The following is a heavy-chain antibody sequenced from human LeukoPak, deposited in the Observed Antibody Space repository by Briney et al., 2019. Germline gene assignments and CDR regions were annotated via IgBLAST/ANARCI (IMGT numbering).Heavy chain of an antibody. CDR1: GFTFNSYA. V-gene: IGHV3-30-3*01. Sequence: PGRSLRLSCAASGFTFNSYAMHWVRQAPGKGLEWVAVILYDGTTKYYADSVKGRFSISRDNSKNTLYLQINSLRAEDTAVYYCARDRSGIAVVEYYGMDVWGQGTTVTVSS. J-gene: IGHJ6*02. D-gene: IGHD6-19*01. CDR3: ARDRSGIAVVEYYGMDV. CDR2: ILYDGTTK.